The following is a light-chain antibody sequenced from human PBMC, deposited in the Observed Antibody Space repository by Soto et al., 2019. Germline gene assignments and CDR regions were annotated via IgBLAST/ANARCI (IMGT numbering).Light chain of an antibody. CDR2: GAS. J-gene: IGKJ4*01. V-gene: IGKV3-20*01. CDR1: QSVSSSY. Sequence: EIVLTQSPGTLSLSPGERATLSCRASQSVSSSYLAWYQQKPGQAPRLLIYGASSRATGIPDRFGGSGSGTDFTLTISRLEPEDFAVYYCHQYDSSPLTFGGGTQVEIK. CDR3: HQYDSSPLT.